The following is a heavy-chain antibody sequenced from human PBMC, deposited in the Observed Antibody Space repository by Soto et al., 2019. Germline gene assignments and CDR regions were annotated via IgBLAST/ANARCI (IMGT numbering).Heavy chain of an antibody. Sequence: EVQLVESGGGLVKPGESLRLSCAASGFTFSSYSMNWVRQAPGKGLECVSSINTRSSYVNYTDSVRGRFTISRDDAKNLLYLQMYSLRVEDTAVYYCARDYGDYWRGRYFDYWGQGILVTVSS. V-gene: IGHV3-21*01. CDR3: ARDYGDYWRGRYFDY. CDR1: GFTFSSYS. J-gene: IGHJ4*02. CDR2: INTRSSYV. D-gene: IGHD4-17*01.